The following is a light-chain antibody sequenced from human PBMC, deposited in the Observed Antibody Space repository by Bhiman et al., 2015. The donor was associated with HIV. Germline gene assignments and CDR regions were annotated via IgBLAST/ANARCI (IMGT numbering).Light chain of an antibody. Sequence: SSELTQDPAVSVALGQTVRITCQGDSLRTYYASWYQQKPGQAPLLVIYGKNNRPSGIPDRFSGSSSGNTASLTITGAQAEDEADYYCNSRDSSGNHLGVFGTGTKVTV. J-gene: IGLJ1*01. V-gene: IGLV3-19*01. CDR1: SLRTYY. CDR3: NSRDSSGNHLGV. CDR2: GKN.